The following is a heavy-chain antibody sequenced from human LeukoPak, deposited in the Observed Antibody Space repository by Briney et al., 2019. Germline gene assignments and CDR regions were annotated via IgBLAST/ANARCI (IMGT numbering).Heavy chain of an antibody. V-gene: IGHV1-69*01. CDR3: ASPQEYTPYYYYGMDV. Sequence: ASVKVSRKASGGTFSSYAISWVRQAPGQGLEWMGGIIPIFGTANYAQKFQGRVTITADESTSTAYMELSSLRSEDTAVYYCASPQEYTPYYYYGMDVWGKGTTVTVSS. D-gene: IGHD1-1*01. CDR1: GGTFSSYA. J-gene: IGHJ6*04. CDR2: IIPIFGTA.